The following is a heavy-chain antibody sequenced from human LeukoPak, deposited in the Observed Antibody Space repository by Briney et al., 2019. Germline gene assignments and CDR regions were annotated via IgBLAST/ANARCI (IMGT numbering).Heavy chain of an antibody. CDR3: ARDDEYSGYDY. V-gene: IGHV4-4*02. CDR1: GGSISSSYW. J-gene: IGHJ4*02. D-gene: IGHD5-12*01. CDR2: IYHSGST. Sequence: SGTLSLTCAVSGGSISSSYWWTWVRQPPGKGLEWIGEIYHSGSTNYNASFKSRVNISVDKSKNRFSLKLSSVTTADTAVYYCARDDEYSGYDYWGQGTLVTVSS.